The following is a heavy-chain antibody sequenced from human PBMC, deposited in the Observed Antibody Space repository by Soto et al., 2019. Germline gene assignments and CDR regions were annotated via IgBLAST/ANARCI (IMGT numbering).Heavy chain of an antibody. V-gene: IGHV3-7*01. Sequence: GGSLRLSCAASGLTFSRYWMNWVRKDTGKGLEWVANIKQDGTEKNYVDSVKGRFTISRDNARKSLYLQMDSLRAEDTAVYFCARGDTPMITGMDSFDIWGQGTMVTVSS. D-gene: IGHD5-18*01. CDR1: GLTFSRYW. CDR2: IKQDGTEK. J-gene: IGHJ3*02. CDR3: ARGDTPMITGMDSFDI.